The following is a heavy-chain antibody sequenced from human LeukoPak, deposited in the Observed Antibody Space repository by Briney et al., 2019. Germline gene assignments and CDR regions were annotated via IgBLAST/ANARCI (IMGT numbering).Heavy chain of an antibody. J-gene: IGHJ4*02. V-gene: IGHV4-39*01. CDR2: IYYSGST. Sequence: SETLSLTCTVSGGSISSSSYYWGWIRQPPGTGREWIGSIYYSGSTYYNPSLKSRVTISVDTSKNQFSLKLSSVTAADTAVYYCAILGRSSYYYFDYWGQGTLVTVSS. CDR1: GGSISSSSYY. D-gene: IGHD2-15*01. CDR3: AILGRSSYYYFDY.